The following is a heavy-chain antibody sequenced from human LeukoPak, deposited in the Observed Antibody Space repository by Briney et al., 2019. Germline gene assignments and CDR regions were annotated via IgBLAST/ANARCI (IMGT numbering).Heavy chain of an antibody. V-gene: IGHV1-46*01. D-gene: IGHD4-17*01. CDR3: AKDISYGDNYYYYGMDV. J-gene: IGHJ6*02. CDR1: GYTFTSYY. CDR2: INPSGGST. Sequence: ASVKVSCKASGYTFTSYYMHWVRQAPGQGLEWMGIINPSGGSTSYAQKFQGRVTMTRDTSTSTVYMELSSLRAEDTALYYCAKDISYGDNYYYYGMDVWGQGTTVTVSS.